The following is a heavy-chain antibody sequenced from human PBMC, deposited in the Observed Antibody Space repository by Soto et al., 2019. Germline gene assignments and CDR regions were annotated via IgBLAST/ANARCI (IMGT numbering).Heavy chain of an antibody. J-gene: IGHJ6*02. CDR3: ARRQVSYYGLDV. CDR2: MNPNSGNT. Sequence: GASVKVSCKASGYTFTSYDMNWVRQATGQGLEWMGWMNPNSGNTGYAQKFQGRVTMTRNTSISTAYMELSSLRSEDTAVYYCARRQVSYYGLDVWGQGTTVTVSS. D-gene: IGHD2-21*01. CDR1: GYTFTSYD. V-gene: IGHV1-8*01.